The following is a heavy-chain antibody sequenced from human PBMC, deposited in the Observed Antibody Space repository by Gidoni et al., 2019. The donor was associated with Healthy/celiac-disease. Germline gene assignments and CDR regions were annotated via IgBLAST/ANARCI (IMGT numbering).Heavy chain of an antibody. CDR2: IIPSLGIA. CDR1: GGTFSSYA. V-gene: IGHV1-69*04. D-gene: IGHD6-13*01. CDR3: ARGVRSSSWYFDY. J-gene: IGHJ4*02. Sequence: QVQLVQSGAEVTKPGSSVKVSCKASGGTFSSYAISWVRQAPGQGLEWMGRIIPSLGIANYAQKFQGRVTITADKSTSTAYMELSSLRSEDTAVYYCARGVRSSSWYFDYWGQGTLVTVSS.